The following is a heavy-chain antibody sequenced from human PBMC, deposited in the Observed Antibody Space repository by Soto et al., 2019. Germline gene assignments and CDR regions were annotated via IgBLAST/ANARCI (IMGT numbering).Heavy chain of an antibody. CDR3: PKDIVVVVVEGSLGYFEY. J-gene: IGHJ4*02. D-gene: IGHD2-15*01. CDR1: GFTFSSYA. CDR2: ISGSGGST. Sequence: PGWSLRLSCAASGFTFSSYAMSWVRQAPGKGLEWVSAISGSGGSTYYADSVKGRFTISRDNSKNTLYLQMNSLRAEDTAVYYCPKDIVVVVVEGSLGYFEYWGQGTLVTVAS. V-gene: IGHV3-23*01.